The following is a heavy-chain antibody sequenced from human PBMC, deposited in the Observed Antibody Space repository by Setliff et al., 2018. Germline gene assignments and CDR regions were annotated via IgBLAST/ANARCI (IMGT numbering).Heavy chain of an antibody. CDR2: VFYNGAA. CDR1: GDSISDAS. Sequence: PSETLSLTCTVSGDSISDASIMAWIPQPPGKGLEFIGYVFYNGAAKYDPYLKSRVTMSVDTSKTQFSLKLNAMTTADTAVYYCARGGTYRYFDYWGQGALVTVSS. V-gene: IGHV4-59*01. CDR3: ARGGTYRYFDY. J-gene: IGHJ4*02.